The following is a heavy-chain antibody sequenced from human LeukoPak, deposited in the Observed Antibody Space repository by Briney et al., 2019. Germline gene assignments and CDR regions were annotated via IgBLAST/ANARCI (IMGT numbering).Heavy chain of an antibody. D-gene: IGHD4-23*01. CDR3: ARDYGGNSGWYFDL. CDR2: ISSSSSYI. V-gene: IGHV3-21*01. CDR1: GFTFSSYS. J-gene: IGHJ2*01. Sequence: GGSLRLSCAASGFTFSSYSMNWVRQAPGKGLEWVSSISSSSSYIYYADSVKGRLTISRDNAKNSLYLQMNSLRAEDTAVYYCARDYGGNSGWYFDLWGRGTLVTVSS.